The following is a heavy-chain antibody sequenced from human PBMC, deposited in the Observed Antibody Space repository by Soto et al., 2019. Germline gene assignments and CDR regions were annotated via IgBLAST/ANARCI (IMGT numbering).Heavy chain of an antibody. Sequence: SETLSLTCTVSGGSICRYYWSWIRQPPGKGLEWIGYMYNTGSTVYNPSFKSRVTISVDTSKNQFSLKLNSVTAADTAVYYCARDLWGYCGTDCYPLDVWGQGTTVTVSS. D-gene: IGHD2-21*02. CDR3: ARDLWGYCGTDCYPLDV. J-gene: IGHJ6*02. CDR2: MYNTGST. V-gene: IGHV4-59*01. CDR1: GGSICRYY.